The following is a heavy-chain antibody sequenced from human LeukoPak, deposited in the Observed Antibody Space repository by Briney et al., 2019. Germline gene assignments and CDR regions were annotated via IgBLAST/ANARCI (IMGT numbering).Heavy chain of an antibody. D-gene: IGHD2-21*01. CDR1: GFTFSSYG. Sequence: GGSLRLSCAASGFTFSSYGMHWVRQAPGKGLEWVARLVYDGIINYGDFAKGRFTISRDNSKSALYLEMNSLRVEDSGIYYCARDLSAAYDFWGQGVVVTVSS. J-gene: IGHJ4*02. CDR2: LVYDGII. V-gene: IGHV3-33*08. CDR3: ARDLSAAYDF.